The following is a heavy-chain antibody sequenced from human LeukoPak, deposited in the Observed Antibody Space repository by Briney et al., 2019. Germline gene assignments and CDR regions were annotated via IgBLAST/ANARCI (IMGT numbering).Heavy chain of an antibody. V-gene: IGHV4-59*11. J-gene: IGHJ5*02. CDR3: ATQNIVVVPAAITQWFDP. D-gene: IGHD2-2*01. CDR2: IYYSGST. CDR1: GGSISSHY. Sequence: SETLSLTCTVSGGSISSHYWSWIRQPPGKGLEWIGYIYYSGSTNYNPSLKSQVTISVDTSKNQFSLKLSSVTAADTAVYYCATQNIVVVPAAITQWFDPWGQGTLVTVSS.